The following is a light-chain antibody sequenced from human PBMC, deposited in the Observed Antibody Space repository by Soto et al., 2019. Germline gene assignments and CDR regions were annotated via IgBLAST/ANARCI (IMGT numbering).Light chain of an antibody. Sequence: QSALTQPRSVSGSPGQSVTISCTGTSSDVGGYNYVSWYQQHPGKAPKLMFYDVSKRPSGVPDRFSGSKSGNTASLTISGLQAEDEADYYCCSYAGSYTWVFGGGTKPTVL. CDR2: DVS. J-gene: IGLJ3*02. V-gene: IGLV2-11*01. CDR3: CSYAGSYTWV. CDR1: SSDVGGYNY.